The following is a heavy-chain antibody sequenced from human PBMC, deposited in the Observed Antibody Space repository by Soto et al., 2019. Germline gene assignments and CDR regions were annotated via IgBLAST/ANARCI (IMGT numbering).Heavy chain of an antibody. D-gene: IGHD3-10*01. Sequence: EVQLVESGGGLSQHGGSLRLSCAVSGFTVSNNYMSWVRQAPGKGLEGVSVIYSGGYTAYGDSVKGRFTISRDNSKNKQYLQRNGRGAADRAVYSGGTPPGGGGYLGQGTLVTVSS. V-gene: IGHV3-53*01. CDR1: GFTVSNNY. J-gene: IGHJ4*02. CDR2: IYSGGYT. CDR3: GTPPGGGGY.